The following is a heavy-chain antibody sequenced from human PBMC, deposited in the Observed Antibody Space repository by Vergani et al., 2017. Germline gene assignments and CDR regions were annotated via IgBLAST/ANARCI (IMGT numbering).Heavy chain of an antibody. V-gene: IGHV4-59*01. D-gene: IGHD3-3*01. CDR3: ARGFPSYYDFWSGYPSYYMDV. CDR2: IYYSGST. J-gene: IGHJ6*03. CDR1: GGSISSYY. Sequence: QVQLQESGPGLVKPSETLSLTCTVSGGSISSYYWSWIRQPPGKGLEWIGYIYYSGSTNYNPSLKSRVTISVDTSKNQFSLKLSSVTAADTTVYYCARGFPSYYDFWSGYPSYYMDVWGKGTTVTVSS.